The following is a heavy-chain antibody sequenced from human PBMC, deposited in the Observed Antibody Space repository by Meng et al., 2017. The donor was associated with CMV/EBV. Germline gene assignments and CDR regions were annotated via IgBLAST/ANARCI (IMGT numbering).Heavy chain of an antibody. CDR1: GGSIRSYY. CDR2: IYTSGST. CDR3: ARGGLYYYDSSGHFDY. V-gene: IGHV4-4*07. J-gene: IGHJ4*02. D-gene: IGHD3-22*01. Sequence: QGQLQESGRGLVKPSETLSLTCTVSGGSIRSYYWSWIRQPAGKGLEWIGRIYTSGSTNYNPSLKSRVTMSVDTSKNQFSLKLSSVTAADTAVYYCARGGLYYYDSSGHFDYWGQGTLVTVSS.